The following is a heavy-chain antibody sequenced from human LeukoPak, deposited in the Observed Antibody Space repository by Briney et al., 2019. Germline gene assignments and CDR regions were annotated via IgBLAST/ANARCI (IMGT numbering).Heavy chain of an antibody. V-gene: IGHV1-24*01. CDR3: ATHSNPPYYYGSGSYGFDY. CDR2: FDPEDGET. CDR1: GYTLTELS. J-gene: IGHJ4*02. D-gene: IGHD3-10*01. Sequence: ASVKVSCKVSGYTLTELSMHWVRQAPGKGLEWMGGFDPEDGETIYAQKFQGRVTMTEDTSTDAAYMELSSLRSEDTAVYYCATHSNPPYYYGSGSYGFDYWGQGTLVTVSS.